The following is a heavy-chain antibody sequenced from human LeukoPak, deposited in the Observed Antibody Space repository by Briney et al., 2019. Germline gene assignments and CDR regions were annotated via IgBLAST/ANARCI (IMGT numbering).Heavy chain of an antibody. D-gene: IGHD4-17*01. CDR1: GFTFSSYG. CDR3: AKGRTVTTNMFDS. J-gene: IGHJ4*02. Sequence: GGSLRLSCAASGFTFSSYGMSWVRQAPGKGLEWVSVISGSGESAFYGDSVKGRFTISRDNSKNTLYLQMNSLRVEDTAVYYCAKGRTVTTNMFDSWGQGTLVTVSP. CDR2: ISGSGESA. V-gene: IGHV3-23*01.